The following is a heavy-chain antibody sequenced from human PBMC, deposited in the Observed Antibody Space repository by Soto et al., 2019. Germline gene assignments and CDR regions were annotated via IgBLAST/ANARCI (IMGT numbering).Heavy chain of an antibody. D-gene: IGHD6-19*01. V-gene: IGHV3-23*01. J-gene: IGHJ3*02. CDR3: ANLAGGWYEAFGI. CDR1: GFTFSSYA. CDR2: ISGSGGST. Sequence: VQLLESGGGLVQPGGSLRLSCAASGFTFSSYAMTWVRQAPGKGLEWVSSISGSGGSTYYADSVKGRFTMSRDNSKNTLDLQINSLRAEDTAVYYCANLAGGWYEAFGIWGQGTMVTVSS.